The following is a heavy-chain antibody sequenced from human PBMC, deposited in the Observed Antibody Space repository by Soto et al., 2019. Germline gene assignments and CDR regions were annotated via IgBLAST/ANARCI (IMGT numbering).Heavy chain of an antibody. J-gene: IGHJ6*02. D-gene: IGHD3-22*01. CDR2: IIPIFDIT. Sequence: QVQLVQSGAEVKKPGSSVKVSCKASGGTFRSYSISWVRQAPGQGLEWMGGIIPIFDITNYAQKFQGRVTITADESTSTAYMELSSLGSDETAVYYCARPDEGGYYSNHHYYYALDVWGQGTTVTV. V-gene: IGHV1-69*01. CDR1: GGTFRSYS. CDR3: ARPDEGGYYSNHHYYYALDV.